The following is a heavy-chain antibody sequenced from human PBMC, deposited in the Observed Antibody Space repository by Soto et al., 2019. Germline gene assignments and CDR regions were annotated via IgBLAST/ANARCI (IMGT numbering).Heavy chain of an antibody. CDR1: GGSITSGDYY. J-gene: IGHJ4*02. Sequence: QVQLQESGPGLVKPSQTLSLTCDVSGGSITSGDYYWSWIRHHPGKGLEWIGYIYYSGTTYYNPSLKXRXSXSXXTSKNQFSLKLNSVTAADTAVYYCARRDGYTHFDYWGQGTLVTVSS. V-gene: IGHV4-31*11. CDR2: IYYSGTT. D-gene: IGHD5-12*01. CDR3: ARRDGYTHFDY.